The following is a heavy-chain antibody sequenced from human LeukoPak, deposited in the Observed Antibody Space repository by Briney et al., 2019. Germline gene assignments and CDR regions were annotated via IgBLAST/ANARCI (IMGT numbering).Heavy chain of an antibody. V-gene: IGHV2-5*02. CDR2: IYWDNDK. CDR3: AYRNDYYDY. D-gene: IGHD3-16*01. J-gene: IGHJ4*02. CDR1: GFSLSTIGVA. Sequence: ESGPTLVKPTQALTLTCTFSGFSLSTIGVAVGWIRQPPGKTLEWLALIYWDNDKRYSPSLESRLTISMDTSKNQMVLTMTNMDPIDTGTYYCAYRNDYYDYWGQGTLVTVS.